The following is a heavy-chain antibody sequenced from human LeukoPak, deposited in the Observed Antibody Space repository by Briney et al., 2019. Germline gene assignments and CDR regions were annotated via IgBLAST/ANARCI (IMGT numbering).Heavy chain of an antibody. V-gene: IGHV1-8*03. J-gene: IGHJ5*02. CDR1: GYTFTSYD. D-gene: IGHD3-10*01. Sequence: GASVKVSCKASGYTFTSYDINWVRQATGQGLEWMGWMNPNSGNTGYAQKFQGRVTITRNTSISTAYMELSSLRSEDTAVYYCARVPTYYYGSGSRTNWFDPWGRGTLVTVSS. CDR3: ARVPTYYYGSGSRTNWFDP. CDR2: MNPNSGNT.